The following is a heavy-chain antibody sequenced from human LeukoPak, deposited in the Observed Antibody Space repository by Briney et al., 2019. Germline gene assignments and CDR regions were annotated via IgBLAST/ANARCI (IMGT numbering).Heavy chain of an antibody. CDR1: GFTFSSYE. V-gene: IGHV3-48*03. CDR2: ISSSGSTI. Sequence: PGGSLRLSCAVSGFTFSSYEMNWVRQAPGKGLEWVSYISSSGSTIYYADSVKGRFTISRDNAKNSLYLQMNSLRAEDTAVYYCAREGGWYSVDYWGQGTLVTVSS. J-gene: IGHJ4*02. CDR3: AREGGWYSVDY. D-gene: IGHD6-19*01.